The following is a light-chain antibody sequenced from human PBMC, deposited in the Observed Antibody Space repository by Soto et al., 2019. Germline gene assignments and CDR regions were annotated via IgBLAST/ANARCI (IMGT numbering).Light chain of an antibody. V-gene: IGLV1-40*01. Sequence: QSVLTQPPSVSGAPGQRVTISCTGSSANIGAAYNVDWYQQLPGTAPKLLIYGNNNRPSGVPARFSGSKSGTSATLGITGLETGDEADYYCGAWDDSLNVYVFGTGTKVTVL. CDR1: SANIGAAYN. CDR2: GNN. J-gene: IGLJ1*01. CDR3: GAWDDSLNVYV.